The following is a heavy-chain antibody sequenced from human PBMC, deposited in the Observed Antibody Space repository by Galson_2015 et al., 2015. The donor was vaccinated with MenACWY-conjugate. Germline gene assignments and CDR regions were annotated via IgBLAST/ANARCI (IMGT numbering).Heavy chain of an antibody. Sequence: QSGAEVKEPGESLKISCKGSGYTFTKYWIAWVRQMPGKGLEWMGSIYPDDSDARYGPSFQGQVIISADKSINTAYLQWSGLKASDTAIYYCAKRGTSSRYSMDVWGQGTTVTVSS. J-gene: IGHJ6*02. CDR1: GYTFTKYW. D-gene: IGHD2-2*01. V-gene: IGHV5-51*01. CDR3: AKRGTSSRYSMDV. CDR2: IYPDDSDA.